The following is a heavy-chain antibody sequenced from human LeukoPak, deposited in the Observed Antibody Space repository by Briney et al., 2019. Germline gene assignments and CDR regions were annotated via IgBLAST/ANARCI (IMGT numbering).Heavy chain of an antibody. V-gene: IGHV3-23*01. Sequence: GGSLRLSCAAAGFTFSSYAMYWVRQAPGKGLEWVSGIFGSGGSTHYADSVKGRFTISRDNSKNTVYLQMNSLRAEDTAVYYCAKTTTGYSSGRFPGWPVDYWGQGTLVTVSS. CDR1: GFTFSSYA. D-gene: IGHD6-19*01. CDR2: IFGSGGST. J-gene: IGHJ4*02. CDR3: AKTTTGYSSGRFPGWPVDY.